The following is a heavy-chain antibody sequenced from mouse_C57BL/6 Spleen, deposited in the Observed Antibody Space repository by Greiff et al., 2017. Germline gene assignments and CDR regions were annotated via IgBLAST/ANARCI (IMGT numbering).Heavy chain of an antibody. CDR2: INPSTGGT. CDR3: ARAVWLLRDYYAMDY. V-gene: IGHV1-42*01. Sequence: VQLQQSGPELVKPGASVKISCKASGYSFTGYYMNWVKQSPEKSLEWIGEINPSTGGTTYNQKFKAKATLTVDKSSSTAYMQLKSLTSEDSAVYYGARAVWLLRDYYAMDYWGQGTSVTVSS. CDR1: GYSFTGYY. D-gene: IGHD2-3*01. J-gene: IGHJ4*01.